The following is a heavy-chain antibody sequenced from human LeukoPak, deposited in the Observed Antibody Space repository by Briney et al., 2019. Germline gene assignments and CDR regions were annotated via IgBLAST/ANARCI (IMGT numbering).Heavy chain of an antibody. CDR1: GFTFSSYW. CDR3: AKDRSGVIIGLPDY. J-gene: IGHJ4*02. CDR2: ISYDGSNK. Sequence: QPGGSLRLSCAASGFTFSSYWMHWVRQAPGKGLEWVAVISYDGSNKYYADSVKGRFTISRDNSKNTLYLQMNSLRAEDTAVYYCAKDRSGVIIGLPDYWGQGTLVTVSS. V-gene: IGHV3-30*18. D-gene: IGHD3-10*01.